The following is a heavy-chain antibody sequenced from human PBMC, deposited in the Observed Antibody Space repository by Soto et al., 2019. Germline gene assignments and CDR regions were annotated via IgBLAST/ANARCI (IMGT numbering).Heavy chain of an antibody. V-gene: IGHV5-51*01. Sequence: GESLKISCKGSGYSFTSYWIGWVRQMPGKGLEWMGIIYPGDSDTRYSPSFQGQVTISADKSISTAYLQWSSLKASDTAMYYCARQFAQIAVAGQYSMCVWGQGTTGTVSS. J-gene: IGHJ6*02. CDR2: IYPGDSDT. CDR1: GYSFTSYW. D-gene: IGHD6-19*01. CDR3: ARQFAQIAVAGQYSMCV.